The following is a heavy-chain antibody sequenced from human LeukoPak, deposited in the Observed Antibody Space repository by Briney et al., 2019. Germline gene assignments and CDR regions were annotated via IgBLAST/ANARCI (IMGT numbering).Heavy chain of an antibody. CDR1: GFTFSTFA. CDR2: VSGSGSST. D-gene: IGHD1-14*01. J-gene: IGHJ4*02. V-gene: IGHV3-23*01. Sequence: GGSLRLSCADSGFTFSTFAISCVRQAPGKGLEWISTVSGSGSSTYYADSVKGRFTISRDNSKNTLYLQMNSLSAEDTAVYYCEKGSSRHSDRPFDYWGQGTLVTVSS. CDR3: EKGSSRHSDRPFDY.